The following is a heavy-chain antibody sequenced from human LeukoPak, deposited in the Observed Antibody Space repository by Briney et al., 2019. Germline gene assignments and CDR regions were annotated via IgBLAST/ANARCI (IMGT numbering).Heavy chain of an antibody. Sequence: SETLSLTCAVYGGSFSGYYWSWIRQPPGKGLEWIGEVNHSGSTNYNPSLKGRVTISVDTSKNQFSLKLSSVTAADTAVYYCARDPLGGDYWGQGTLVTVSS. CDR1: GGSFSGYY. D-gene: IGHD2-15*01. CDR3: ARDPLGGDY. V-gene: IGHV4-34*01. CDR2: VNHSGST. J-gene: IGHJ4*02.